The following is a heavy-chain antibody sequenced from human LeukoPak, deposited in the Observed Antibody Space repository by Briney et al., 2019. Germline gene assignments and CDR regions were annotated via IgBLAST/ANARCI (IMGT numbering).Heavy chain of an antibody. CDR1: GGSISSYY. CDR3: ARYYYDSSGYYGLFDY. V-gene: IGHV4-34*01. D-gene: IGHD3-22*01. Sequence: SETLSLTCTVSGGSISSYYWSWIRQPPGKGLEWIGEINHSGSTNYNPSLKSRVTISVDTSKNQFSLKLSSVTAADTAVYYCARYYYDSSGYYGLFDYWGQGTLVTVSS. J-gene: IGHJ4*02. CDR2: INHSGST.